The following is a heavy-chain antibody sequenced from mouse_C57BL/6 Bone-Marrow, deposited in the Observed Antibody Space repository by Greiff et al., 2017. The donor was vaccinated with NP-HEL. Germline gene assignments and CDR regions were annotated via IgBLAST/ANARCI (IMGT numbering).Heavy chain of an antibody. Sequence: EVQLQQSGAELVRPGASVKLSCTASGFNIKDDYMHWVKQRPEQGLEWIGWIDPENGDTEYASKFQGKATITADTSSNTAYLQLSSLTSEDTAVYYCTTDSWFAYLGQGTLVTVSA. CDR2: IDPENGDT. CDR3: TTDSWFAY. J-gene: IGHJ3*01. CDR1: GFNIKDDY. V-gene: IGHV14-4*01.